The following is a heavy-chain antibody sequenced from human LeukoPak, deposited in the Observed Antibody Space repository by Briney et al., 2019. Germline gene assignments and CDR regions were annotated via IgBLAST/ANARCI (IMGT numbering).Heavy chain of an antibody. J-gene: IGHJ4*02. CDR2: IIPILGIA. CDR1: GGTFSSYA. D-gene: IGHD1-26*01. V-gene: IGHV1-69*04. Sequence: SVKVSCKASGGTFSSYAISWVRQAPGQGLEWMGRIIPILGIANYAQKFQGRVTITADKSTSTAYMELSSLRSEDTAVYYCARAFVVDQVGATSGIDYWGQGTLVTVSS. CDR3: ARAFVVDQVGATSGIDY.